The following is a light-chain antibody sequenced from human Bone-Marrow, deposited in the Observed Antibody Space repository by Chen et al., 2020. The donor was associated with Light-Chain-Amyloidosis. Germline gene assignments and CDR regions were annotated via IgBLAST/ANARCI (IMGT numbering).Light chain of an antibody. CDR2: GSS. Sequence: IVLTQSPGTLSLSPGEGANLACRASQTISSNYLTWYQQKFGQAPRLLIYGSSSRATGIPDRFTGSGSGTDFTLTINRLEPEDCAMYYCQQYGTSPLTFGGGTKVEI. J-gene: IGKJ4*01. CDR1: QTISSNY. CDR3: QQYGTSPLT. V-gene: IGKV3-20*01.